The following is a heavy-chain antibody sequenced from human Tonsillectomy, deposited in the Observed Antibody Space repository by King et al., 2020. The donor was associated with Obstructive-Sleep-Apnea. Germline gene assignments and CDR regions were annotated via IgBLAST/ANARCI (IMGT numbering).Heavy chain of an antibody. V-gene: IGHV4-39*07. J-gene: IGHJ4*02. CDR2: IYYSGST. CDR1: GGSISSSSYY. Sequence: QLQLQESGPGLVKPSETLSLTCTVSGGSISSSSYYWGWIRQPPGKGLEWIGSIYYSGSTSYNPSLKSRVTISVDTSKNQFSLKLSSVTAADTAVYYCARDAYYYDSSGYPRLIFDYWGQGTLVTVSS. CDR3: ARDAYYYDSSGYPRLIFDY. D-gene: IGHD3-22*01.